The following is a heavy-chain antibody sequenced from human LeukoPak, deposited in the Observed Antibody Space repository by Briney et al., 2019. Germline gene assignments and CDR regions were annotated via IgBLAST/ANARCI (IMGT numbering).Heavy chain of an antibody. D-gene: IGHD5-18*01. CDR2: MNPNSGNT. V-gene: IGHV1-8*01. Sequence: GASVKVSCKASGYTFTSYYINWVRQATGQGLEWMGWMNPNSGNTGYAQKFQGRVTMTRNTSISTAYMELSSLRSEDTAVYYCAREEDTAMVPGYWGQGTLVTVSS. CDR1: GYTFTSYY. CDR3: AREEDTAMVPGY. J-gene: IGHJ4*02.